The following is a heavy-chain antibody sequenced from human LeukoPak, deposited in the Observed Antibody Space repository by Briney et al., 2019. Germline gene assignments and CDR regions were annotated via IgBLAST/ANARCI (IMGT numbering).Heavy chain of an antibody. V-gene: IGHV3-21*06. Sequence: GGSLRLSCAASGFSFSTYSMIWVRQAPGKGLEWVSSVSGTSEYIYYADSVRGRFTISRDNAKNTVYLQMNSLRAEDTAVFYCARWYSSGWYSDYWGQGTLVTVSS. CDR3: ARWYSSGWYSDY. J-gene: IGHJ4*02. CDR1: GFSFSTYS. D-gene: IGHD6-19*01. CDR2: VSGTSEYI.